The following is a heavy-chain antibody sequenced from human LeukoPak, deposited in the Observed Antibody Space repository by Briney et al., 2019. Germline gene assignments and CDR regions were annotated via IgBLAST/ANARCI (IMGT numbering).Heavy chain of an antibody. Sequence: PSETLSLTCTVSGGSISSYYWSWIRQPPGKGLEWIGYIYYSGSTNYNPSLKSRVTISVDTSKNQFSLKLSSVTAADTAVYYCARGEFGAVAAGYYYYYYMDVWGKGTTVTVSS. CDR3: ARGEFGAVAAGYYYYYYMDV. D-gene: IGHD6-19*01. J-gene: IGHJ6*03. CDR2: IYYSGST. CDR1: GGSISSYY. V-gene: IGHV4-59*01.